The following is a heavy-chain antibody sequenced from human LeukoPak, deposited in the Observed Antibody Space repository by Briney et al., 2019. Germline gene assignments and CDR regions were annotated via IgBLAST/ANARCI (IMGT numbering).Heavy chain of an antibody. CDR2: IYYSGAT. CDR3: ARGVYIAAAQYGF. CDR1: GGSISTYY. D-gene: IGHD6-13*01. J-gene: IGHJ4*02. V-gene: IGHV4-59*01. Sequence: TSETLSLTCTVSGGSISTYYWNWIRQPPGKGLEWIGYIYYSGATNYNPSLKSRVTISVDTSKNQFSLKLSSVTAADTAVYYCARGVYIAAAQYGFWGQGTLVTVSS.